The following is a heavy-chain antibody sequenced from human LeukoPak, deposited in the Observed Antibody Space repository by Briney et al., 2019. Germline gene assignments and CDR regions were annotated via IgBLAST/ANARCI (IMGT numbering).Heavy chain of an antibody. CDR1: GGSISSYY. Sequence: SETLSLTCTVSGGSISSYYWSWIRQPPRKGLDWIGYIYYSWCTNYNPSLKSRVTISVDTSKTQFSLKLSLVTAADTAVYYCARRDLFYWYFDLWGRGTLVTVSS. J-gene: IGHJ2*01. V-gene: IGHV4-59*08. CDR2: IYYSWCT. D-gene: IGHD2-21*01. CDR3: ARRDLFYWYFDL.